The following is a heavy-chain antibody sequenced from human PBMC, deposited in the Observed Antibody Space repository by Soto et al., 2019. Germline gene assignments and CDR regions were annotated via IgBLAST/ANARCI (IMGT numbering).Heavy chain of an antibody. V-gene: IGHV4-59*08. CDR3: ARHLGEGYFDY. Sequence: PSETLSLTCTVSGDSISSYYWSWIRQPPGKGLEWIGSIYYSGSTYYNPSLKSRVTIFVDTSKNHFSLKLSSVTAADTAVYYCARHLGEGYFDYWGQGTLVTVSS. J-gene: IGHJ4*02. CDR2: IYYSGST. CDR1: GDSISSYY.